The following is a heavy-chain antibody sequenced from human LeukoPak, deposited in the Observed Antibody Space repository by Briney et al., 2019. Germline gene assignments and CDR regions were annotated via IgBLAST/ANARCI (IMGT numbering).Heavy chain of an antibody. V-gene: IGHV1-2*02. CDR1: GYTFTGYY. J-gene: IGHJ5*02. CDR2: INPNSGGT. CDR3: ARDNLDCSSTSCPP. D-gene: IGHD2-2*01. Sequence: GASVKVSCKASGYTFTGYYMHWVRQAPGQGLEWMGWINPNSGGTNYAQKFQGRVTMTRGTSISTAYMELSRLRSDDTAVYYCARDNLDCSSTSCPPWGQGTLVTVSS.